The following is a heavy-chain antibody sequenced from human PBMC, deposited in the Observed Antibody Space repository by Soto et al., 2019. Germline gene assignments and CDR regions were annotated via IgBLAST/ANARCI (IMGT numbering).Heavy chain of an antibody. V-gene: IGHV1-18*04. CDR1: GYTFTSYG. J-gene: IGHJ4*02. CDR3: ARRGLYGDYAPTVDY. Sequence: ASVKVSCKASGYTFTSYGISWVRQAPGQGLEWMGWISAYNGNTNYAQKLQGRVTMTTDTSTSTAYMELRSLRSDDTAVYYCARRGLYGDYAPTVDYWGQGTLVTVSS. CDR2: ISAYNGNT. D-gene: IGHD4-17*01.